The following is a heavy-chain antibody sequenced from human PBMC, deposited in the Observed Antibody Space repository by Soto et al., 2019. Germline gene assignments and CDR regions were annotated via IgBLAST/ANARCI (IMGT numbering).Heavy chain of an antibody. Sequence: SETLSLTCIVSGGSVYSNGHYWSWIRQPAGKGLEWIGRIYASGSTNYNPSLKSRVTMSVATSKNQFSLKLTSVTAADTATYYCARGGMVIIPTATAFDYWGQGTLVTVSS. V-gene: IGHV4-61*02. J-gene: IGHJ4*02. CDR3: ARGGMVIIPTATAFDY. D-gene: IGHD1-1*01. CDR1: GGSVYSNGHY. CDR2: IYASGST.